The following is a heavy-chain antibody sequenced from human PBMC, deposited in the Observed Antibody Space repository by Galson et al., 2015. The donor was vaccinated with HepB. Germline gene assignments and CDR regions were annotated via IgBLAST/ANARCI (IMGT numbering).Heavy chain of an antibody. D-gene: IGHD3-10*01. CDR2: IRETGGTT. CDR1: GFPFSSYT. V-gene: IGHV3-64D*08. Sequence: LRLSCAASGFPFSSYTIHWVRQAPGKGLEYVSAIRETGGTTYYADSVKGRFTISRDNSKNSLYLQMNSLRVEDTAVYYCVVNAYGSWGQGTLVTVSS. J-gene: IGHJ5*02. CDR3: VVNAYGS.